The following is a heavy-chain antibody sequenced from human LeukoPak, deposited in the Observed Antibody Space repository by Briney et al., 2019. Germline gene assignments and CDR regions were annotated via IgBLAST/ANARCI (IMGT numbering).Heavy chain of an antibody. J-gene: IGHJ4*02. CDR3: AREGYSYGYDY. CDR1: GFTFSSYW. Sequence: PGGSLRLSCAASGFTFSSYWMSWVRQAPGKGLEWVANIKQDGSEKYYVDSVKGRFTISRDNDKNSLYLQMNSLRAEDTAVCYCAREGYSYGYDYWGQGTLVTVSS. V-gene: IGHV3-7*03. D-gene: IGHD5-18*01. CDR2: IKQDGSEK.